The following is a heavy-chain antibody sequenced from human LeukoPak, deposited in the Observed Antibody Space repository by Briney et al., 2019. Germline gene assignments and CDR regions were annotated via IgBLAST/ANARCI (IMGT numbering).Heavy chain of an antibody. D-gene: IGHD2-15*01. CDR2: IYYSGST. Sequence: PSETLSLTCTVSGGSFSSGSCYWSWIRQPPGKGLEWIGYIYYSGSTNYNPSLKSRVTISVDTSKNQFSLKLSSVTAADTAVYYCARRAEEGGGNGTYYFDYWGQGTLVTVSS. J-gene: IGHJ4*02. CDR1: GGSFSSGSCY. CDR3: ARRAEEGGGNGTYYFDY. V-gene: IGHV4-61*01.